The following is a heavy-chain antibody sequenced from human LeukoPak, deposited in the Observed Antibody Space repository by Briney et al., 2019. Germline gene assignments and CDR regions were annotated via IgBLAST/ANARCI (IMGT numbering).Heavy chain of an antibody. CDR2: IYYSGST. CDR1: GGSISSGGYY. D-gene: IGHD2-2*01. V-gene: IGHV4-31*03. Sequence: SETLSLTCTVSGGSISSGGYYWSWIRQHPGKGLEWIGYIYYSGSTYYNPSLKSRVTISVDTSKNQFSLKLSSVTAADTAVYYCARTHIVVVPAARLHYYYGMDVWGQGTTVTVSS. J-gene: IGHJ6*02. CDR3: ARTHIVVVPAARLHYYYGMDV.